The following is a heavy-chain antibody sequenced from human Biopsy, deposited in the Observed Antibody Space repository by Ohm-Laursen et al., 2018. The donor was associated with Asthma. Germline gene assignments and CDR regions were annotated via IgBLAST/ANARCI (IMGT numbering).Heavy chain of an antibody. V-gene: IGHV1-2*06. J-gene: IGHJ5*02. D-gene: IGHD6-13*01. CDR2: INPNSGGT. Sequence: SPSASSKASGYTFIGCRIHWMLQAPGQGLEGMGRINPNSGGTNYAPKFQGRVTITCDTSISTAYMEVSRLRSDDTAVYYCARGQKSAGDRWFDPWGQETLVTVSS. CDR3: ARGQKSAGDRWFDP. CDR1: GYTFIGCR.